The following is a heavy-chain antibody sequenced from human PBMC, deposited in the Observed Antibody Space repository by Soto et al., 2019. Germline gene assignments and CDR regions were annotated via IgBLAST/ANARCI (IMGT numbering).Heavy chain of an antibody. Sequence: ASVKVSCKASGYSFTSYAMHWVRQAPGQRLEWMGWINAGNGNTKYSQKFQGRVTITRDTSASTAYMELSSLRSEDTAVYYCARDLRAGAVDYFDYWGKGTLVTVSS. J-gene: IGHJ4*02. CDR1: GYSFTSYA. CDR2: INAGNGNT. D-gene: IGHD6-13*01. V-gene: IGHV1-3*01. CDR3: ARDLRAGAVDYFDY.